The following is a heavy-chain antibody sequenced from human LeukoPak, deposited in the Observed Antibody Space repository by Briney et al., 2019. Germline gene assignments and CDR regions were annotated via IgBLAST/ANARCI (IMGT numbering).Heavy chain of an antibody. Sequence: ASVKVSCKASGYTFTSYYMHWVRQAPGQGPEWMGIINPSGGSTSYAQKFQGRVTMTRDTSTSTVYMELSSLRSEDTAVYYCARGRNPQYFDWLLSTYYYYGMDVWGQGTTVTVSS. J-gene: IGHJ6*02. CDR3: ARGRNPQYFDWLLSTYYYYGMDV. CDR1: GYTFTSYY. CDR2: INPSGGST. V-gene: IGHV1-46*01. D-gene: IGHD3-9*01.